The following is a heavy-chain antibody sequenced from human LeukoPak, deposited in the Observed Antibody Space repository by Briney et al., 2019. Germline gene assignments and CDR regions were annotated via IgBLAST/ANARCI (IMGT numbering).Heavy chain of an antibody. V-gene: IGHV1-18*01. CDR1: GYTFTSYG. CDR2: ISAYNGNT. D-gene: IGHD3-22*01. J-gene: IGHJ4*02. CDR3: ARDRVDYYDSSGYKPLLTDPLFDY. Sequence: ASVKVSCKASGYTFTSYGISWVRQAPGQGLEWMGWISAYNGNTNYAQKLQGRVTMTTDTSTSTAYMELRSLRSDDTAVYYCARDRVDYYDSSGYKPLLTDPLFDYWGQGTLVTVSS.